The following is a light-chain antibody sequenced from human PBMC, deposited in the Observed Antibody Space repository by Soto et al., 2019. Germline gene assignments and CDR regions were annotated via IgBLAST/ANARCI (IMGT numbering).Light chain of an antibody. CDR2: EVR. Sequence: QSALTQPASVSGSAGQSITISCSGTMRDVGAYNLVSWYQQHPGTAPKLIIYEVRNRPSGISSRFSGSRSGNTASLTICGVQAEDEGDYYCGAYTARSTLVFGGGTKVTVL. CDR3: GAYTARSTLV. V-gene: IGLV2-14*01. J-gene: IGLJ3*02. CDR1: MRDVGAYNL.